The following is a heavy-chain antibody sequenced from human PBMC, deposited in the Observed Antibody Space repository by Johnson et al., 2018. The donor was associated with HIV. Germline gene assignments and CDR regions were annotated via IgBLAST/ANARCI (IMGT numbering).Heavy chain of an antibody. D-gene: IGHD5-18*01. CDR1: GFTFSSYG. V-gene: IGHV3-30*03. CDR2: ISYDGSNK. Sequence: QVQLVESGGGVVQPGRSLRLSCAASGFTFSSYGMHWVRQAPGKGLEWVAVISYDGSNKYYADSVKGRFTISRDNSKNTLYLQMNSLRVDDTAIYYCARAYTYGAFDIWGQGTMVTVSS. J-gene: IGHJ3*02. CDR3: ARAYTYGAFDI.